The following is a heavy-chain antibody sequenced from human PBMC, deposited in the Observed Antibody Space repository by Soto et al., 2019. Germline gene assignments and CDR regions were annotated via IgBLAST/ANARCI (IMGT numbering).Heavy chain of an antibody. V-gene: IGHV3-21*06. CDR3: ARAGGTTVTGLWHFDS. J-gene: IGHJ4*02. Sequence: PGGSLRLSCEASGFTFSSHSMNWVRQAPGKGLEWVSSISSVDNYIYYADSVKGRFTISRDNAKNSLFLQMDSLRAEDTAVYYCARAGGTTVTGLWHFDSWGQGTLVTVSS. CDR2: ISSVDNYI. D-gene: IGHD4-17*01. CDR1: GFTFSSHS.